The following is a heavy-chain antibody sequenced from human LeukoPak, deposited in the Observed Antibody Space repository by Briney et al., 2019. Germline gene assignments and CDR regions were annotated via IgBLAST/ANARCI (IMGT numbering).Heavy chain of an antibody. CDR2: INHSGST. Sequence: SETLSLTCAVYGGSFSGYYWSWIRQPPGKGLEWIGEINHSGSTNYNPSLKSRVTISVDTSKNQFSLKLSSVTAADTAVYYCARVWPMLSIAAADSAEYFQHWGQGTLATVSS. D-gene: IGHD6-13*01. CDR3: ARVWPMLSIAAADSAEYFQH. CDR1: GGSFSGYY. V-gene: IGHV4-34*01. J-gene: IGHJ1*01.